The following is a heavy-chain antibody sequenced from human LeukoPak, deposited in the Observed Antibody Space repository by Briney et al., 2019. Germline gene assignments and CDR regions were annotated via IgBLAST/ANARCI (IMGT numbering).Heavy chain of an antibody. CDR2: ISAYNGNT. Sequence: ASVKVSCKASGYTFTSYGISWVRQAPGQGLEWMGWISAYNGNTNYTQKLQGRVTMTTDTSTSTAYMELRSLRSDDTAVYYCARAHSSGLIDYYGSGVLLNYYYYMDVWGKGTTVTISS. J-gene: IGHJ6*03. D-gene: IGHD3-10*01. CDR1: GYTFTSYG. CDR3: ARAHSSGLIDYYGSGVLLNYYYYMDV. V-gene: IGHV1-18*01.